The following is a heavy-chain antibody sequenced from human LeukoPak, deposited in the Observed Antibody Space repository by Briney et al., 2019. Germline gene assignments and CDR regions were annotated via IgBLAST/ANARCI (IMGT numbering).Heavy chain of an antibody. V-gene: IGHV3-53*01. J-gene: IGHJ6*03. CDR1: GFTFSSYG. CDR3: AKVVDYYYYYMDV. Sequence: GGSLRLSCAASGFTFSSYGMSWVRQAPGNGLEWVSVIYSGGSTYYADSVKGRFTISRDNSKNTLYLQMNSLRAEDTAVYYCAKVVDYYYYYMDVWGKGTTVTISS. CDR2: IYSGGST.